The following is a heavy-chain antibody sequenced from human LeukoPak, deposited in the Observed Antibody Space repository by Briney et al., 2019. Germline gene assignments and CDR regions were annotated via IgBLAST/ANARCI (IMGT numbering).Heavy chain of an antibody. J-gene: IGHJ4*02. V-gene: IGHV4-34*09. CDR3: ARDSYYDSSGYYCGCFDY. Sequence: SETLSLTCAVYGGSFSGYYWSWIRQPPGKGLEWIGEINHSGSTNYNPSLKSRATISVDTSKKQFSLKLSSVTAADTAVYYCARDSYYDSSGYYCGCFDYWGQGTLVTVSS. D-gene: IGHD3-22*01. CDR1: GGSFSGYY. CDR2: INHSGST.